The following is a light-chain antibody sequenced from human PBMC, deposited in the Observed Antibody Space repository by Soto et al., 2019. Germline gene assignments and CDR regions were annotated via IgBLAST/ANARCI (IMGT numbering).Light chain of an antibody. CDR1: QSVASSY. CDR3: HHFGSLPET. CDR2: SAS. J-gene: IGKJ1*01. V-gene: IGKV3-20*01. Sequence: EVVLTQSPGTLSLFPGERVTLSCRASQSVASSYLAWYQQKPGRAPRLLFYSASSRATGIPDRFSGSGSGTDFTLTISRLEPEDFAVYYCHHFGSLPETFGQGTNVE.